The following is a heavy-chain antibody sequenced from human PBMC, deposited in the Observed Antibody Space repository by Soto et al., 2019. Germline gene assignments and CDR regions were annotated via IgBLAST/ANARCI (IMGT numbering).Heavy chain of an antibody. J-gene: IGHJ6*02. Sequence: ASVKVSCKASGGTFSSYAISWVRQAPGQGLEWMGGIIPIFGTANYAQKFQGRVTITADESTSTAYKELSSLRSEDTAVYYCARAINDSRSFDYYYYGMDVWGQGTTVTVSS. V-gene: IGHV1-69*13. CDR3: ARAINDSRSFDYYYYGMDV. CDR2: IIPIFGTA. D-gene: IGHD3-22*01. CDR1: GGTFSSYA.